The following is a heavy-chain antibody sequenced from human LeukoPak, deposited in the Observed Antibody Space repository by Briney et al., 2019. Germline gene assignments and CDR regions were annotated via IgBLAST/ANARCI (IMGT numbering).Heavy chain of an antibody. V-gene: IGHV3-30*03. D-gene: IGHD1-26*01. Sequence: GGSLRLSCAASGFTFSSYSMNWVRQAPGKGLEWVAVMSDDGNNQAYAESVKGRFTISRDNSKNTLDLQMNSLRTEDTAVYYCASDVLVGGATEYFQHWGQGTLVAVS. CDR3: ASDVLVGGATEYFQH. CDR2: MSDDGNNQ. CDR1: GFTFSSYS. J-gene: IGHJ1*01.